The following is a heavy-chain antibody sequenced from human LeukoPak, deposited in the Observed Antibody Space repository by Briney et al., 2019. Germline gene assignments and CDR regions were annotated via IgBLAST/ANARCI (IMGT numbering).Heavy chain of an antibody. D-gene: IGHD2-2*01. CDR1: GGSISSYY. V-gene: IGHV4-59*01. CDR2: IYYSGST. Sequence: PSETLSLTCTVSGGSISSYYWSWIRQPPGKGLEWIGYIYYSGSTNYNPSLKSRVTISVDTSKNQFSLKLSSVTAADTAVYYCARDARYCSSTSCYEGYYYYYMDVWGKGTTVTISS. J-gene: IGHJ6*03. CDR3: ARDARYCSSTSCYEGYYYYYMDV.